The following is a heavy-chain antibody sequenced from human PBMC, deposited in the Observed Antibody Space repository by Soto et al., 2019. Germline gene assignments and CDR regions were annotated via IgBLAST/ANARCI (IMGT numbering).Heavy chain of an antibody. CDR2: INPHGGST. J-gene: IGHJ5*02. CDR3: ARSSGGNFGIIIEGSNWFDP. V-gene: IGHV1-46*01. Sequence: GASVKVSCKASGYTFTNNDVSWVRQATGQGLEWMGVINPHGGSTKYAQKFQGRVTMTRDTSRSTVYMELRSLRSDDTAIYYCARSSGGNFGIIIEGSNWFDPWGQGTLVTVSS. CDR1: GYTFTNND. D-gene: IGHD3-3*01.